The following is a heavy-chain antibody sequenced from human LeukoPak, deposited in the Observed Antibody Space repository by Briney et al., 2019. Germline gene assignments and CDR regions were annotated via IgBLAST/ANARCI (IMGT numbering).Heavy chain of an antibody. Sequence: AGGSLRLSCAASGFTFSSYAMSWVRQAPGKGLEWVSAISGSGGSTYYADSVKGRFTISRDNSKNTLYLQMNSLRAEDTAVYYCAKSSSYYGSGSYYPSPFDYWGQGTLVTVSS. D-gene: IGHD3-10*01. J-gene: IGHJ4*02. CDR2: ISGSGGST. CDR3: AKSSSYYGSGSYYPSPFDY. V-gene: IGHV3-23*01. CDR1: GFTFSSYA.